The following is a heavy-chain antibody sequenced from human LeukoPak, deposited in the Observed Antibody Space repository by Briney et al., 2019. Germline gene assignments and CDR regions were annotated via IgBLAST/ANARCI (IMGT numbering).Heavy chain of an antibody. V-gene: IGHV4-59*01. D-gene: IGHD3-10*01. CDR1: GGSISSYY. CDR2: IYYSGST. Sequence: SETLSLTCTVSGGSISSYYWSWIRQPPGKGLEWIGYIYYSGSTNYNPSLKSRVTISVDTSKNQFSLKLSSVTAADAAVYYCARSRGSGSYYPTPFQEENWLDPWGQGTLVTVSS. CDR3: ARSRGSGSYYPTPFQEENWLDP. J-gene: IGHJ5*02.